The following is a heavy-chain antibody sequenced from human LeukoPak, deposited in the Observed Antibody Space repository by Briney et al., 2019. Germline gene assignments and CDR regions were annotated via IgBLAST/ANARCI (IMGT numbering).Heavy chain of an antibody. CDR2: INPNSGGT. J-gene: IGHJ4*02. D-gene: IGHD1-26*01. CDR1: GYTFTGNY. CDR3: ARDIGGATPFDY. Sequence: ASVKVSCKASGYTFTGNYMHWVRQAPGQGFEWMGWINPNSGGTNYAQNFQGRVTMTRDTSISTAYMGLSRLISDDTAVYYCARDIGGATPFDYWGQGTLVTVSS. V-gene: IGHV1-2*02.